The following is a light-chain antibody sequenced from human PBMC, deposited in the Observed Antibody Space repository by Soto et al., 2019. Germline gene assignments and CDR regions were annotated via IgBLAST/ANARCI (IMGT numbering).Light chain of an antibody. CDR2: STS. J-gene: IGLJ1*01. Sequence: QTVVTQEPSLTVSPGGTVTLTCASSTGAVTSGYYPNWFQQKPGQAPRPLIYSTSNKHSWTPARFSGSLLGDKAALTLSGAQPEDEAEYYCLLNCGGSYVFGTGTKLTVL. CDR1: TGAVTSGYY. CDR3: LLNCGGSYV. V-gene: IGLV7-43*01.